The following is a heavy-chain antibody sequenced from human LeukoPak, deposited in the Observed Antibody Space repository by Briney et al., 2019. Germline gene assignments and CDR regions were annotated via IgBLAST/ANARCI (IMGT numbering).Heavy chain of an antibody. CDR2: INHSGGT. J-gene: IGHJ4*02. D-gene: IGHD5-18*01. CDR3: ARILTKRGYSYGYLDY. CDR1: GGSFSGYY. Sequence: SETLSLTCAVYGGSFSGYYWSWIRQPPGKGLEWIGEINHSGGTNYNPSLKSRVTISVDTSKNQFSLKLSSVTAADTAVYYCARILTKRGYSYGYLDYWGQGTLVTVSS. V-gene: IGHV4-34*01.